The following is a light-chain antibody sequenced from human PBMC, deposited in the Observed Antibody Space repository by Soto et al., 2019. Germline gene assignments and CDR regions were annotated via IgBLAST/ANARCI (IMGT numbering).Light chain of an antibody. CDR2: DAS. CDR1: QSVSSY. V-gene: IGKV3-11*01. Sequence: EIVLTQSPDIPSLSPGERATLSCRASQSVSSYLAWYQQKPGQAPRLLIYDASNRATGIPARFSGSESGTDFTLTISSLEPEDVAVYYCQQRSNWPVTFGQGTRVDIK. J-gene: IGKJ1*01. CDR3: QQRSNWPVT.